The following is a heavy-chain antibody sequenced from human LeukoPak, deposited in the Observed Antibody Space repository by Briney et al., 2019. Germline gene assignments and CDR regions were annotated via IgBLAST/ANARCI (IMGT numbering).Heavy chain of an antibody. Sequence: SGGSLRLSCAASGFTFSSYAMSWVRQAPGKGLEWVSAISGSGGSTYYAVSVKGRFTISRDNSKNTLYLQMNSLRAEDTAVYYCAKEGGFVDYYDSSGYQDYWGQGTLVTVSS. J-gene: IGHJ4*02. CDR2: ISGSGGST. D-gene: IGHD3-22*01. CDR3: AKEGGFVDYYDSSGYQDY. V-gene: IGHV3-23*01. CDR1: GFTFSSYA.